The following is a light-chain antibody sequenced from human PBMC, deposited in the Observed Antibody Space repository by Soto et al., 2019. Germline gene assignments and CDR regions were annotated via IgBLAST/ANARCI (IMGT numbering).Light chain of an antibody. Sequence: EIVLTQSPVTLSLSPGERASLACRASQSVSSYLAWYQQNPGQAPRLLIYDASNRATGIPPRFSGSGSGTDFTLTISRLEPEDVAVYYGQQRSSWPALTFGGGTKVEIK. CDR2: DAS. CDR3: QQRSSWPALT. CDR1: QSVSSY. J-gene: IGKJ4*01. V-gene: IGKV3-11*01.